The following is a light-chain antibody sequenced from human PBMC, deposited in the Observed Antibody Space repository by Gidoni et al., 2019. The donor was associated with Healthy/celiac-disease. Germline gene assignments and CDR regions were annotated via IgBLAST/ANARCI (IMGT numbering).Light chain of an antibody. J-gene: IGKJ1*01. V-gene: IGKV1-5*03. CDR3: QQYNSYPCT. CDR2: KAS. CDR1: QSISSW. Sequence: DIQMTQSPSTLSASVGDRVTITCRASQSISSWLAWYQQKPGKAPKLLIYKASSLESGVPSRFSGSGSGTEFTLTISSLQPDDFATYYCQQYNSYPCTFXHXTKVEIK.